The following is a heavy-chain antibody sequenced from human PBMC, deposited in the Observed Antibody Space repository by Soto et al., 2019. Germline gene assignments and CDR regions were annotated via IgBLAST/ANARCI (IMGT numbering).Heavy chain of an antibody. V-gene: IGHV1-69*08. CDR1: GGTFSTYT. D-gene: IGHD4-4*01. CDR3: AGDPDSHYNDSHASSYP. Sequence: QVQLVQSGAEVKKPGASVKVSCKASGGTFSTYTITWVQQAPGQGLEWMGRIIPIISIINDAQKCLGRASIHADNFTGTASMELTGLRSDDTAVYYCAGDPDSHYNDSHASSYPWGQGTLVSVSS. CDR2: IIPIISII. J-gene: IGHJ5*02.